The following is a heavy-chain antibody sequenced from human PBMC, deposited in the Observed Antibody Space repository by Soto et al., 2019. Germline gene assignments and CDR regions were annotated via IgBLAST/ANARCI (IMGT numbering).Heavy chain of an antibody. CDR2: INSDGSST. J-gene: IGHJ6*02. CDR3: ARDRSYSLDV. V-gene: IGHV3-74*01. CDR1: GSTFSNDW. Sequence: GGSLRLSCAVSGSTFSNDWMHWVRQARGKGLVWVSHINSDGSSTNYADFVKGRFTIARDNAKNTVYLQMNSLRAEDTAVYYCARDRSYSLDVWGQGTTVTVSS.